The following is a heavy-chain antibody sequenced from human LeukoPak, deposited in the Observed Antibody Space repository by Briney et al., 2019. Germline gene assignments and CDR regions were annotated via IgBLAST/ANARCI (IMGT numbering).Heavy chain of an antibody. D-gene: IGHD3-3*01. CDR1: GFTFRNSG. Sequence: PGGSLRLSCAASGFTFRNSGMHWVRQAPGKGLEWVAVIWYDGSEKYYADSVKGRFTISRDNSKNMLYLQTNSLRAEDTAVYYCVRDRNALQFLDYWGQGTVVTVSS. J-gene: IGHJ4*02. CDR3: VRDRNALQFLDY. V-gene: IGHV3-33*01. CDR2: IWYDGSEK.